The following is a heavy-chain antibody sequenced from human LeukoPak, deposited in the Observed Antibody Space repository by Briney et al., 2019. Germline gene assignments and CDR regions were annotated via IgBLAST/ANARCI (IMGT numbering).Heavy chain of an antibody. CDR2: ISATGGST. CDR3: AKEYYDFWSGYYSFGY. Sequence: GGSLRLSCAASGFTFSSYGITWVRQAPGKGLEWVSTISATGGSTYYADSVKGRFTISRDNSKDTLYLQMNSLRAEDTAVYYCAKEYYDFWSGYYSFGYWGQGTLVTVSS. CDR1: GFTFSSYG. D-gene: IGHD3-3*01. V-gene: IGHV3-23*01. J-gene: IGHJ4*02.